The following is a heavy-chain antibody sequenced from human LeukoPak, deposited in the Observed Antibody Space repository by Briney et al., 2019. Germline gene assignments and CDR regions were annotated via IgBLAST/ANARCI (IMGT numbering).Heavy chain of an antibody. CDR2: IDPEDGET. CDR3: ATDPAEPAAQVGL. CDR1: GYTFTDYY. D-gene: IGHD2-2*01. Sequence: ATVKISCKASGYTFTDYYIHWVQQAPGKGLEWMGRIDPEDGETIYAQKFQGRVTMTEDTSTDTAYMELSSLRSEDTAVYYCATDPAEPAAQVGLWGQGTLVTVSS. V-gene: IGHV1-69-2*01. J-gene: IGHJ4*02.